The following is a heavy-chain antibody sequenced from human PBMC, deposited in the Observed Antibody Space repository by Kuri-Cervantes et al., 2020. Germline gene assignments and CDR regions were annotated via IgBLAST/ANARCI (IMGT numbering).Heavy chain of an antibody. Sequence: GESLKISCAASGFTFSDYYMSWVRQAPGKGLEWVSVIYSGGSTYYADSVKGRFTISRDNSKNTLYLQMNSLRAEDTAVYYCARDNNWFDPWGQGTLVTVSS. V-gene: IGHV3-53*01. J-gene: IGHJ5*02. CDR3: ARDNNWFDP. CDR1: GFTFSDYY. CDR2: IYSGGST.